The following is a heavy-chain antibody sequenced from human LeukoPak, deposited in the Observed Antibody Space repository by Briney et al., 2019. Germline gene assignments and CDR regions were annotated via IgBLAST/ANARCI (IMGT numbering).Heavy chain of an antibody. V-gene: IGHV5-51*01. CDR1: GYSIDNYW. CDR2: IYPADSDI. CDR3: ARQEYCSGGSCYTWFDP. Sequence: GESLKTSCKGSGYSIDNYWIGWVRQMPGKGLEWMGIIYPADSDIRYSPSFQGQVTISADKSISTAYLQWSSLKASDTAMYYCARQEYCSGGSCYTWFDPWGQGTLVIVSS. D-gene: IGHD2-15*01. J-gene: IGHJ5*02.